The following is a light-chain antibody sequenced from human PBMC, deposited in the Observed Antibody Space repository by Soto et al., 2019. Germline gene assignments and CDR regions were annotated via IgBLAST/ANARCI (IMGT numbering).Light chain of an antibody. CDR1: QAIRNN. CDR2: AAS. J-gene: IGKJ3*01. Sequence: DIQMTQSPSSLSASAGDRVTITCRASQAIRNNLAWYQQKPGKVPKVLIYAASTLQSGVPSRFSGSGSGTDFTLTINSLQREDVATYYCQKYNSVPFAFGPGTKVDIK. V-gene: IGKV1-27*01. CDR3: QKYNSVPFA.